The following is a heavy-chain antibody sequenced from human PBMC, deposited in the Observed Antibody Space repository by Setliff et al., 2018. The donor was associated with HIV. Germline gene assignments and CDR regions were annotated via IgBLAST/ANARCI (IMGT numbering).Heavy chain of an antibody. CDR1: GGSISSSSYY. CDR3: RKVKISAAGSLDH. Sequence: TSETLSLTCTVSGGSISSSSYYWGWIRQPPGKGLEWVASINQDGSEKYYVDSVKGRFTISRDNSQNTLYLQMNSLRAEDTAVYYCRKVKISAAGSLDHWGQGALVTVSS. J-gene: IGHJ4*02. V-gene: IGHV3-7*03. CDR2: INQDGSEK. D-gene: IGHD6-13*01.